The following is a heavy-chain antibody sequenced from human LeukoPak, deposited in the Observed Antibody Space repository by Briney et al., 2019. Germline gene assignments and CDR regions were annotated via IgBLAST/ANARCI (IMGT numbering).Heavy chain of an antibody. CDR3: ARVASGYVLDY. CDR2: INHSGST. Sequence: SETLSLTCAVYGGSFSGYYWSWIRQPPGKGLEWIGEINHSGSTNYNPSLKSRVTISVDTSKNQFSLKLSSVTAADTAVYYCARVASGYVLDYWGQGTLVTISS. V-gene: IGHV4-34*01. D-gene: IGHD5-12*01. J-gene: IGHJ4*02. CDR1: GGSFSGYY.